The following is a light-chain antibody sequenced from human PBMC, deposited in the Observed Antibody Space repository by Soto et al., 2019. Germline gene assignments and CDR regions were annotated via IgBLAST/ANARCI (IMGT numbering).Light chain of an antibody. J-gene: IGLJ3*02. V-gene: IGLV2-11*01. Sequence: QSALTQPRSVSGSPGQSVTISCNGSSSDVGGSEFVSWYQQHPVKAPKLVIYDVTKRPSGVPDRFSGSKSGNTASLTISGLQAEDVADYYCCSYAGNSLWVFGGGTKLTVL. CDR3: CSYAGNSLWV. CDR1: SSDVGGSEF. CDR2: DVT.